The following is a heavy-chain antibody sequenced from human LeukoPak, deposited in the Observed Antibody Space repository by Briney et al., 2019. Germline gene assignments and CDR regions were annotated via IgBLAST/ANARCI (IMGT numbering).Heavy chain of an antibody. CDR1: GGSISSSSYY. J-gene: IGHJ6*03. CDR2: IYYSGST. D-gene: IGHD5-18*01. V-gene: IGHV4-39*01. Sequence: PETLSLTCTVSGGSISSSSYYWGWIRQPPGKGLEWIGSIYYSGSTYYNPSLKSRVTISVDTSKNQFSLKLSSVTAADTAVYYCARVATAMERLYYYYYMDVWGKGTTVTVSS. CDR3: ARVATAMERLYYYYYMDV.